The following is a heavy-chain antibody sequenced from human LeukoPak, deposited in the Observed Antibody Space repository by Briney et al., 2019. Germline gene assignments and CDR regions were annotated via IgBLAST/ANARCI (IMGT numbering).Heavy chain of an antibody. CDR3: ARGPATVGLDY. J-gene: IGHJ4*02. CDR1: GFTFSDCY. Sequence: GGSLRLSCAASGFTFSDCYMRWIRQAPGKGLEWVSYISSSGSTVYYADSVKGRFTISRDNAKNSLYLQMNSLRAEDTAVYYCARGPATVGLDYWGQGTLVTVSS. V-gene: IGHV3-11*01. CDR2: ISSSGSTV. D-gene: IGHD4-23*01.